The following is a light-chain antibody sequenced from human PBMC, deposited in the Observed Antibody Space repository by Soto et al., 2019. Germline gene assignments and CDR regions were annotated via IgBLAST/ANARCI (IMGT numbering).Light chain of an antibody. V-gene: IGLV2-11*01. Sequence: QSALTQPRSVSGSPGQSVTISCTGTSSDVGGYNYVSWYQQNPGKAPKLMIYDVTTRPSGFPDRFSGSKSGNTAALTISGLQAEDNADYSCCSYAGSYPVVFGGGTKLTVL. CDR2: DVT. CDR1: SSDVGGYNY. J-gene: IGLJ2*01. CDR3: CSYAGSYPVV.